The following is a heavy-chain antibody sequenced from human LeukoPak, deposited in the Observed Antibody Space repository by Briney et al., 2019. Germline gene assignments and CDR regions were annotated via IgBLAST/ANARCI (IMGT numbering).Heavy chain of an antibody. J-gene: IGHJ6*02. CDR2: ISYDGSNK. V-gene: IGHV3-30*18. CDR3: AKAFLVWFGKPPAYYYGMDV. D-gene: IGHD3-10*01. Sequence: PGRPLRLSCAASGFTFSTFGMHWVRQAPGKGLEWVAVISYDGSNKFYADSVKGRFTIPRDNSKNTLYLQMNSLRAEDTAMYYCAKAFLVWFGKPPAYYYGMDVWGQGTTVTVSS. CDR1: GFTFSTFG.